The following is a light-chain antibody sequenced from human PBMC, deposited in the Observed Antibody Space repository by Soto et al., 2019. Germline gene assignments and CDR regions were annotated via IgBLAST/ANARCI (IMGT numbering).Light chain of an antibody. CDR2: KAT. Sequence: DIQMTQSPSSLSASVGDRVTITCRASQTISSRLAWYQQKPGQAPKLLIYKATYLQTGVASRFSGSGSRTEFTLTISSLQPEDFAIYFCQQYYDFPFIFGQGTRLDI. V-gene: IGKV1-5*03. J-gene: IGKJ2*01. CDR1: QTISSR. CDR3: QQYYDFPFI.